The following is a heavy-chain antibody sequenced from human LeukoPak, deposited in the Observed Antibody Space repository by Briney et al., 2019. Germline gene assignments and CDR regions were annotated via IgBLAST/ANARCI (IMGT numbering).Heavy chain of an antibody. D-gene: IGHD5-18*01. Sequence: ASVKVSCKASGYTFTNYGISWVRQAPGQGLEWMGWINPNSGGTKYAQTFKGRVTMTRDTSISTAYMELSSLRSDDTAVYYCARDGDTYGYYYYGLDVWGQGTTVTVSS. CDR2: INPNSGGT. J-gene: IGHJ6*02. V-gene: IGHV1-2*02. CDR1: GYTFTNYG. CDR3: ARDGDTYGYYYYGLDV.